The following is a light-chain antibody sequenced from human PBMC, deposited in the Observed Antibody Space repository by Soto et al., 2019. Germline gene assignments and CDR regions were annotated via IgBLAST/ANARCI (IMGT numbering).Light chain of an antibody. CDR2: GNS. V-gene: IGLV1-40*01. Sequence: QSVLTQPPSVSGAPGQRVTISCTGSSSNIGAGYYVHWYQQLPGKAPKLLIYGNSNRPSGVPDRFSGSKSGTSASLAITGLQAEDEADYYCQSYDSSLSGLGVFGGGTQLTVL. CDR1: SSNIGAGYY. CDR3: QSYDSSLSGLGV. J-gene: IGLJ2*01.